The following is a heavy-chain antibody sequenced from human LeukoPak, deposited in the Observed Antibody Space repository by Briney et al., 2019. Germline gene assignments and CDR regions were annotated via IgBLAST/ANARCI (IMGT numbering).Heavy chain of an antibody. D-gene: IGHD3-22*01. Sequence: GGSLRLSCATSGFTFSSYSMNWVRQAPGKGLEWVSCISSSSSYIYYTDSVKGRFTISRDNAKNSLTLQMNSLRAEDTAVYYCARDLKYYDSSGFDYWGQGTLATVSS. CDR2: ISSSSSYI. CDR1: GFTFSSYS. J-gene: IGHJ4*02. CDR3: ARDLKYYDSSGFDY. V-gene: IGHV3-21*01.